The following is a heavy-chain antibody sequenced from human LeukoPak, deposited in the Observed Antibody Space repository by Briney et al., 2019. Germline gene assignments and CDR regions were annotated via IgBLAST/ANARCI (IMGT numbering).Heavy chain of an antibody. V-gene: IGHV3-33*01. J-gene: IGHJ3*02. CDR1: GFTFSTYG. Sequence: GGSLRLSCAASGFTFSTYGMHWVRQAPGKRLEWVAVTWYDGSYKYYGDSVKGRFTISRDNSKNTLYLQMASLRVEDTAVYYCARSPSSGRAVFDIWGQGTMVTVSS. CDR2: TWYDGSYK. CDR3: ARSPSSGRAVFDI. D-gene: IGHD5-12*01.